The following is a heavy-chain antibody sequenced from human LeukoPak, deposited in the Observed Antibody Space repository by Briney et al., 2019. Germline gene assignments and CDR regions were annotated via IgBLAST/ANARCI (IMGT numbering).Heavy chain of an antibody. CDR3: ARGFGVVSSAFDY. CDR2: IYPGDSDT. D-gene: IGHD3-3*01. CDR1: GYPFSPYW. Sequence: GEPLRISCKGSGYPFSPYWIGGVPGLRGKGREWVGIIYPGDSDTKYRPSFQGQVTISADKSINTAYLQWNSLTASHTAMYYCARGFGVVSSAFDYWGQGTLVTVSS. V-gene: IGHV5-51*01. J-gene: IGHJ4*02.